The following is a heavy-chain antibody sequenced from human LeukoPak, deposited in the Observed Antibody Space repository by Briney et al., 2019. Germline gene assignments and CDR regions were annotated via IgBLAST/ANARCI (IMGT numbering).Heavy chain of an antibody. CDR2: IIPIFGTA. CDR1: GGTFSSYA. J-gene: IGHJ4*02. Sequence: ASVKVSCKASGGTFSSYAISWVRQAPGQGLQWMGRIIPIFGTANYAQKFQGRVTITTDESTSTAYMELSSLRSEDTAMYYCASDLYYYDSSGYPSPFDYWGQGTLVTVSS. CDR3: ASDLYYYDSSGYPSPFDY. V-gene: IGHV1-69*05. D-gene: IGHD3-22*01.